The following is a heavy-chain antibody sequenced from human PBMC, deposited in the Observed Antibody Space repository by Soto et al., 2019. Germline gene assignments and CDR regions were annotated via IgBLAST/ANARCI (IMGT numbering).Heavy chain of an antibody. Sequence: GASVKVSCKVSGYTLTELSMYWVRQAPGKGLEWVSVIRSGGNTYYADSVEGRFTISRDNSKNTVYLQMNSLRAEDTAVYYCVRENYYYGMDVWGQGTTVTVSS. CDR2: IRSGGNT. J-gene: IGHJ6*02. CDR3: VRENYYYGMDV. V-gene: IGHV3-66*01. CDR1: GYTLTELS.